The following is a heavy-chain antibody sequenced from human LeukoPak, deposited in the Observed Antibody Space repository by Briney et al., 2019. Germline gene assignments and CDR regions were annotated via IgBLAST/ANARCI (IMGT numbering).Heavy chain of an antibody. CDR2: INPSGGST. V-gene: IGHV1-46*01. CDR3: ARDGRPAAHYYYYYYMDV. J-gene: IGHJ6*03. Sequence: GASVKVSCKASGYTFTSYYMHWVRQAPGQGLEWMGIINPSGGSTSYAQKFQGRVTMTRDTSTSTVYMELSSLRSEDTAVYYCARDGRPAAHYYYYYYMDVWGKGTTVTISS. D-gene: IGHD2-2*01. CDR1: GYTFTSYY.